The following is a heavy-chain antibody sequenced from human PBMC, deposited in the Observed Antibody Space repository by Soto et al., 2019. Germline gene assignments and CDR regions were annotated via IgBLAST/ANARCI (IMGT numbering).Heavy chain of an antibody. J-gene: IGHJ4*02. Sequence: GGSLRLSCSASGFSVNNNYMTWVRQAPGRRPEWVAVIYTRGTTHYADFATGRFTFSRDNSKNTLYLQMDSLRPEDTAVYYCAKLWGYYFESWGPGTLVTVSS. CDR3: AKLWGYYFES. V-gene: IGHV3-53*01. CDR2: IYTRGTT. D-gene: IGHD2-21*01. CDR1: GFSVNNNY.